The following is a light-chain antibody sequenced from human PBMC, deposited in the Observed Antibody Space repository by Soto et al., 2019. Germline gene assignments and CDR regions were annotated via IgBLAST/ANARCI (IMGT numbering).Light chain of an antibody. J-gene: IGKJ5*01. Sequence: AVMTQSPLSLPVTLGQPASISCRSSQSLVYSDGNTYLNWFQQRPGQSPRRLIYKSSNRDSGVPDRFSGSGSGTDFTLTISSLQPEDSATYYCQQLNSFPITFGQGTRLEIK. CDR2: KSS. CDR1: QSLVYSDGNTY. V-gene: IGKV2-30*01. CDR3: QQLNSFPIT.